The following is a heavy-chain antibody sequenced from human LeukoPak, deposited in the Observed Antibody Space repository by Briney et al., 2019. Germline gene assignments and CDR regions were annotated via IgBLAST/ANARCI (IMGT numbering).Heavy chain of an antibody. V-gene: IGHV3-48*04. D-gene: IGHD1-26*01. Sequence: GGSLRLSCAVSGITLSNYSMNWVRQAPGKGLEWVSYISSSSSTIYYADSVKGRFTISRDNAKNSLYLQMNSLRAEDTAVYYCASVWVGATVQYFDYWGQGTLVTVSS. CDR3: ASVWVGATVQYFDY. J-gene: IGHJ4*02. CDR2: ISSSSSTI. CDR1: GITLSNYS.